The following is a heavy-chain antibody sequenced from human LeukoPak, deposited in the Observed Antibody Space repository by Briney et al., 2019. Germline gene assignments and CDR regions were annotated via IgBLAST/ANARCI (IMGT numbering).Heavy chain of an antibody. J-gene: IGHJ5*02. CDR3: ARDSRASLQPPITMVRGDNNWFDP. V-gene: IGHV1-18*01. D-gene: IGHD3-10*01. Sequence: ASVKVSCKASGYTFTSYGISWVRQAPGQGLEWMGWISAYNGNTNYAQKLQGRVTMTTDTSTSTAYMELRSLRSDDTAVYYCARDSRASLQPPITMVRGDNNWFDPWGQGTLVTVSS. CDR1: GYTFTSYG. CDR2: ISAYNGNT.